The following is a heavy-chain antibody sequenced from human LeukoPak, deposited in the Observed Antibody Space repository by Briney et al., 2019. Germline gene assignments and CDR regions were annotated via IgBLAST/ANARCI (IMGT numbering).Heavy chain of an antibody. CDR1: SGSISSGGYY. D-gene: IGHD3-10*01. CDR2: IYYSGST. CDR3: ARSPNSLYGSGSYFFDY. V-gene: IGHV4-31*03. J-gene: IGHJ4*02. Sequence: SQTLSLTCTVSSGSISSGGYYWSWIRQHPGKGLEWIGYIYYSGSTYYNPSLKSRVTTSVDTSKNQFSLKLSSVTVADTAVYYCARSPNSLYGSGSYFFDYWGQGTLVTVSS.